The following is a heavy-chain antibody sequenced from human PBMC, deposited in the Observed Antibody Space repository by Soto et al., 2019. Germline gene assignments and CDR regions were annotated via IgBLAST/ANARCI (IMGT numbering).Heavy chain of an antibody. V-gene: IGHV3-30-3*01. CDR3: ARDQTGITTAGGGRIDH. D-gene: IGHD6-13*01. CDR2: VSFDGSNK. CDR1: GFTFNTHA. J-gene: IGHJ4*02. Sequence: QVQLVESGGGVVQPGRSLRLSCAASGFTFNTHAMHWVRQAPGKGLECVAIVSFDGSNKYYADSVKGRFTISRDNSKNTLYLQMSGLTPEDTAVYYCARDQTGITTAGGGRIDHWGQGTLVTVSS.